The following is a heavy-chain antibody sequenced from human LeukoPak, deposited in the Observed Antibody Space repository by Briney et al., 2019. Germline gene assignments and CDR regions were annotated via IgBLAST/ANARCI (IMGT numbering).Heavy chain of an antibody. Sequence: GGSLRPSCAASGFTFSSYWMSWVRQAPGKGLEWVASIKQDGSEKYYVDSVKGRFTISRDNAKNSLYLQMNSLRAEDTAVYYCARDRTIAVAGMGYYYYMDVWGKGTTVTVSS. J-gene: IGHJ6*03. CDR2: IKQDGSEK. V-gene: IGHV3-7*01. CDR1: GFTFSSYW. CDR3: ARDRTIAVAGMGYYYYMDV. D-gene: IGHD6-19*01.